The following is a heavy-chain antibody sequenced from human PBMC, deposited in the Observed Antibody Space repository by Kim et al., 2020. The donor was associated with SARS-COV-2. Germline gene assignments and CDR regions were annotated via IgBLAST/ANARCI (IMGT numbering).Heavy chain of an antibody. D-gene: IGHD6-19*01. CDR2: ITGGGDR. CDR3: VPCVTPAHRGGWCGSFAF. Sequence: GGSLRLSCAASGFTFSTYHMNWVRQAPGKGLEWVSAITGGGDRYYADAVKGRFTISRDNSKNTLRLQMNTLRAEDTAIYYCVPCVTPAHRGGWCGSFAFWPQGTRVTVS. CDR1: GFTFSTYH. V-gene: IGHV3-23*01. J-gene: IGHJ4*02.